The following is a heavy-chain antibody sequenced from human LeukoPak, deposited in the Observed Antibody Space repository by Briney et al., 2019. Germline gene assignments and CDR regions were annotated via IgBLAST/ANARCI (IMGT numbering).Heavy chain of an antibody. CDR3: ARDEDGDYNGLGDAFDI. D-gene: IGHD4-17*01. CDR1: GFTFDDYA. Sequence: PGGSLRLSCAASGFTFDDYAMHWVRHAPGKGLEWVSGIGWNSGGIVYADSVKGRFTISRDNAKNSLYLQMNSLRAEDTAVYYCARDEDGDYNGLGDAFDIWGQGTMVTVSS. CDR2: IGWNSGGI. V-gene: IGHV3-9*01. J-gene: IGHJ3*02.